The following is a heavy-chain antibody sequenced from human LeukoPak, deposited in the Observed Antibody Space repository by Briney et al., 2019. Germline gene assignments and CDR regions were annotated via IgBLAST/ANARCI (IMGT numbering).Heavy chain of an antibody. V-gene: IGHV1-69*02. CDR2: IIPILGIA. CDR3: ARSFGVVPAAMFDY. Sequence: SVKVSCKASGGTFSSYTISWVRQAPGQGLEWMGRIIPILGIANYAQKFQGRVTITADKSTSTAYMELSSLRSEDTAVYYCARSFGVVPAAMFDYWGQGTLVTVSS. J-gene: IGHJ4*02. CDR1: GGTFSSYT. D-gene: IGHD2-2*01.